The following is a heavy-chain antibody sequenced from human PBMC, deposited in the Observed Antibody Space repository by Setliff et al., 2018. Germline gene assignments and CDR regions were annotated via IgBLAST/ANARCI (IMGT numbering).Heavy chain of an antibody. CDR2: IYYSGST. J-gene: IGHJ3*02. CDR3: ARRRRGYSYGHDAFDI. Sequence: PSETLSLTCTVSGGSISSYYWSWIRQPPGKGLEWIGYIYYSGSTNYNPSLKSRVTISVDTSKNQFSLNLSSVTAADTAVYYCARRRRGYSYGHDAFDIWGQGTTVTVSS. V-gene: IGHV4-59*08. CDR1: GGSISSYY. D-gene: IGHD5-18*01.